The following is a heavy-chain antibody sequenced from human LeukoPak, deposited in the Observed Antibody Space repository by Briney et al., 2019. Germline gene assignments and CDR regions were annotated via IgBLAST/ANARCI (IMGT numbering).Heavy chain of an antibody. D-gene: IGHD2-21*01. CDR1: GFTFSSYG. Sequence: PGRSLRLSCAASGFTFSSYGMHWVRQAPGEGLEWVVVISYDGSNKYYADSVKGRFTISRDNSKNTLYLQMNSLRAEDTAVYYCAKDLDGDSNYWGQGTLVTVSS. CDR2: ISYDGSNK. J-gene: IGHJ4*02. V-gene: IGHV3-30*18. CDR3: AKDLDGDSNY.